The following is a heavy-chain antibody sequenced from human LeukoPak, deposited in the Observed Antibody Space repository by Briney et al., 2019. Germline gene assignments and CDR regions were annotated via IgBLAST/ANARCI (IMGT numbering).Heavy chain of an antibody. Sequence: GASVKVSCKASGGTFSSYAISWVRQAPGQGLEWMGGIIPIFGTANYAQKFQGRVTITADESTSTAYMELSSLRSEDTAVYYCARDLIRVTAMVRASWFDPWGQGTLVTVSS. J-gene: IGHJ5*02. D-gene: IGHD5-18*01. CDR3: ARDLIRVTAMVRASWFDP. CDR1: GGTFSSYA. CDR2: IIPIFGTA. V-gene: IGHV1-69*01.